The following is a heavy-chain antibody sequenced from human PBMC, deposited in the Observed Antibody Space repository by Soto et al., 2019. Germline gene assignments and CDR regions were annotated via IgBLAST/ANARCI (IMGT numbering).Heavy chain of an antibody. V-gene: IGHV3-33*01. D-gene: IGHD1-1*01. CDR3: ARDHRMGSTAWFDL. Sequence: DLVEAGGGVVQPGRSLRLSCAASGFSFGSYGMHWVRQTPGKGLRWVAVIWYDGSQRYYADSVKGRFTISRDNTKNTVDLQMNSLRVEDTAVYYCARDHRMGSTAWFDLWGQGTLVTVSS. CDR1: GFSFGSYG. J-gene: IGHJ5*02. CDR2: IWYDGSQR.